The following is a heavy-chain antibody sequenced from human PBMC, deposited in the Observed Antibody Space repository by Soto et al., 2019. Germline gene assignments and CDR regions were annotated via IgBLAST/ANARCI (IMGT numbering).Heavy chain of an antibody. CDR1: GFTFSSYS. V-gene: IGHV3-21*01. D-gene: IGHD4-4*01. Sequence: GGSLRLSCAASGFTFSSYSMNWVRQAPGKGLEWVSSISSSSSYIYYADSVKGRFTISRDNAKNSLYLQMNSLRAEDTAVYYCARAEGRDDYNYDAFDIWGQGTMVTVSS. CDR3: ARAEGRDDYNYDAFDI. CDR2: ISSSSSYI. J-gene: IGHJ3*02.